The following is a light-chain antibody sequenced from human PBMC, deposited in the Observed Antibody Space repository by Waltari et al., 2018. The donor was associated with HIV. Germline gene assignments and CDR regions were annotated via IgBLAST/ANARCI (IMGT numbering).Light chain of an antibody. CDR2: EVT. V-gene: IGLV2-14*01. Sequence: QSALPPPASVSGSPGQSITISCTATNSDIGCYNFVSWFQQYPVIAPTVIIYEVTNRPSGVSGRFSGSKSGNTASLTISGLRAEDEADYYCSSYESGRTVVFGGGTKLTVL. CDR1: NSDIGCYNF. CDR3: SSYESGRTVV. J-gene: IGLJ2*01.